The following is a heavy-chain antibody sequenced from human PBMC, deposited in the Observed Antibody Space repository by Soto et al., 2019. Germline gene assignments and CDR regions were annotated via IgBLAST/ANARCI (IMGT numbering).Heavy chain of an antibody. CDR2: ISYHGSDK. D-gene: IGHD4-17*01. V-gene: IGHV3-30*18. CDR3: VKDHLTTKVTTVGY. J-gene: IGHJ4*02. CDR1: GFTFSNYG. Sequence: QVQLVESGGGVVQPGRSLRLSCAASGFTFSNYGMHWVRQAPGKGLEWVAVISYHGSDKYYADSVKGRFTISRDNSKNTLYLQMDSLRAEDTAVYYCVKDHLTTKVTTVGYWGQGTLVTVSS.